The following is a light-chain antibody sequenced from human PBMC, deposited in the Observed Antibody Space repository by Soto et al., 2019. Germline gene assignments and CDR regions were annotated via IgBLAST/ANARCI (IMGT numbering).Light chain of an antibody. CDR2: EVS. Sequence: QSALTQPASVSGSPGQSITISCTGTNSDVGGYNYVSWYQQHPGKAPKLMIYEVSNRPSGVSNRFSGSKSGNTASLTISGLQAEDEADYYCSSYTSSTSYVFGTGTKVTVL. J-gene: IGLJ1*01. CDR1: NSDVGGYNY. V-gene: IGLV2-14*01. CDR3: SSYTSSTSYV.